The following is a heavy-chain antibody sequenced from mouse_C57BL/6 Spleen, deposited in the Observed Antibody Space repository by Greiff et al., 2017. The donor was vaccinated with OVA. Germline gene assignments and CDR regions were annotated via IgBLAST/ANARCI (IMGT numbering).Heavy chain of an antibody. D-gene: IGHD1-1*01. CDR2: IYPGDGDT. CDR1: GYAFSSSW. J-gene: IGHJ1*03. CDR3: ARIYYYGSWYFDV. Sequence: QVQLQQSGPELVKPGASVKISCKASGYAFSSSWMNWVKQRPGKGLEWIGRIYPGDGDTNYNGKFKGKATLTADKSSSTAYMQLSSLTSEDSAVYFCARIYYYGSWYFDVWGTGTTVTVSS. V-gene: IGHV1-82*01.